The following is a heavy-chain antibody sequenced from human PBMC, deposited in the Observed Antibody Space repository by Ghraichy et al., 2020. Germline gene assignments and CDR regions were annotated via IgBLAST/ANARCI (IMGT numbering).Heavy chain of an antibody. Sequence: GESLNISCKGSGYTFNNYWIGWVRQMPGKGLEWMGIIYPGDSDTRYSPSFQGQVTISADKSISTAYLQWSSLKASDTAMYYCARGIVVVPAARRDTFDIWGQGTMVTVSS. J-gene: IGHJ3*02. CDR1: GYTFNNYW. D-gene: IGHD2-2*01. CDR2: IYPGDSDT. CDR3: ARGIVVVPAARRDTFDI. V-gene: IGHV5-51*01.